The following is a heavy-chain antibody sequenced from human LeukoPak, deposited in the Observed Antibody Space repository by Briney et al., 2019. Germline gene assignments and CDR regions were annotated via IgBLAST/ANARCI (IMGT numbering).Heavy chain of an antibody. CDR2: IGGSGDFT. Sequence: PGGSLRLSCEASGFTFSTYAMSWVRQAPGKGLEWVSAIGGSGDFTYYAEYVRGRFTISRDNSEKTLYLQMNSLRAEDTAVYYCAKADRGWGVITKDWGQGTLVTVSS. V-gene: IGHV3-23*01. CDR1: GFTFSTYA. D-gene: IGHD3-10*01. CDR3: AKADRGWGVITKD. J-gene: IGHJ4*02.